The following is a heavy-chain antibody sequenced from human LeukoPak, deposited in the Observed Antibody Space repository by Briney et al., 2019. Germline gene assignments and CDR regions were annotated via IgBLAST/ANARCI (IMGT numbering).Heavy chain of an antibody. CDR3: TTVWYSSGWRIDY. J-gene: IGHJ4*02. CDR2: IKSKTDGGTT. Sequence: GGSLRLSCAASGFTFSNAWMSWVRQDPGKGLEWVGRIKSKTDGGTTDYAAPVKGRFTISRDDSKNTLYLQMNSLKTEDTAVYYCTTVWYSSGWRIDYWGQGTLVTVSS. D-gene: IGHD6-19*01. CDR1: GFTFSNAW. V-gene: IGHV3-15*01.